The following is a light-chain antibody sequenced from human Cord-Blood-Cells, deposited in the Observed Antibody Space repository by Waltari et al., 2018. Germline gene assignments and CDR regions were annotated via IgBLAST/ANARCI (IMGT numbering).Light chain of an antibody. J-gene: IGKJ4*01. Sequence: AIQLTQSPSSLSASVGGRVTITCRASQGISSALAWYQQKPGKAPKLLIYDASSLERGVPSRFSGSGSGTDFTLTISSLQPEDVATYYCQQFKNYPRTFGGGTKVEIK. V-gene: IGKV1D-13*01. CDR3: QQFKNYPRT. CDR1: QGISSA. CDR2: DAS.